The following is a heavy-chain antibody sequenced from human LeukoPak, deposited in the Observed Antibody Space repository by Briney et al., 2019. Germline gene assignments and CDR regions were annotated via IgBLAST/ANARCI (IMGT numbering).Heavy chain of an antibody. Sequence: ASVKVSCKASGYTFTGYYMHWVRQAPGQGLEWMGWINPNSGGTNYAQKFQGRVTITADESTSTAYMELSSLRSEDTAVYYCARDPSGARYYYDSSGYYYGDYWGQGTLVTVSS. CDR2: INPNSGGT. V-gene: IGHV1-2*02. D-gene: IGHD3-22*01. J-gene: IGHJ4*02. CDR1: GYTFTGYY. CDR3: ARDPSGARYYYDSSGYYYGDY.